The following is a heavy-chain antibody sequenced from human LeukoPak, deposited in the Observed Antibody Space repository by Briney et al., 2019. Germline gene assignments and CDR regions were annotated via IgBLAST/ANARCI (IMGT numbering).Heavy chain of an antibody. J-gene: IGHJ4*02. CDR2: INQDGSQK. V-gene: IGHV3-7*03. CDR1: GFTFNSYW. Sequence: GGSLRLSCAASGFTFNSYWMTCVRQAVGKGLERVASINQDGSQKYYVESLKGRFTISRDNAKNSHYLQMNSLRAEDTAVYYCARDEMGALDYWGQGTLVTVSS. D-gene: IGHD1-26*01. CDR3: ARDEMGALDY.